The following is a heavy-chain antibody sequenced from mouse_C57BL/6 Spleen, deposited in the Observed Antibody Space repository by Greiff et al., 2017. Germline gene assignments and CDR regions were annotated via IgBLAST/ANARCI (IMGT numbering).Heavy chain of an antibody. CDR1: GYSFTDYN. J-gene: IGHJ4*01. V-gene: IGHV1-39*01. Sequence: VQLQQSGPELVKPGASVKISCKASGYSFTDYNMNWVKQSTGQSLEWIGVINPNYGTTSYNQKFKGKATLTVDQSSSTAYMQLNSLTSEDSAVYYGARGGEGFYYAMDYWGQGTSVTVSS. CDR2: INPNYGTT. CDR3: ARGGEGFYYAMDY.